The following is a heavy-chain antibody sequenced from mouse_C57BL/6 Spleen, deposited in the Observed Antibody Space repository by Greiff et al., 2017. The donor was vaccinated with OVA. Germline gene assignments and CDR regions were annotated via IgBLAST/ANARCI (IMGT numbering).Heavy chain of an antibody. CDR2: FYPGSGSI. Sequence: QVHVKQSGAELVKPGASVKLSCKASGYTFTEYTIHWVKQRSGQGLEWIGWFYPGSGSIKYNEKFKDKATLTADKSSSTVYMELSRLTSEDSAVYFCARHEGPSLWFAWFAYWGQGTLVTVSA. D-gene: IGHD2-2*01. CDR3: ARHEGPSLWFAWFAY. CDR1: GYTFTEYT. J-gene: IGHJ3*01. V-gene: IGHV1-62-2*01.